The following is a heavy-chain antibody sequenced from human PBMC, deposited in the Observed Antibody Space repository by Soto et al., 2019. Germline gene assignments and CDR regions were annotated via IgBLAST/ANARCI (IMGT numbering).Heavy chain of an antibody. CDR2: INHSGST. CDR1: GGSFSGYY. D-gene: IGHD5-12*01. Sequence: QVQLQQWGAELLKPSETLSLTCAVYGGSFSGYYWSWIRQPPGKGLEWIGEINHSGSTNYNPSLKSRVTISIDSSKNQFSLKLSSVTAADTAVYYCAKIPRGLKAAFDVWGQGTMVTVSS. CDR3: AKIPRGLKAAFDV. J-gene: IGHJ3*01. V-gene: IGHV4-34*01.